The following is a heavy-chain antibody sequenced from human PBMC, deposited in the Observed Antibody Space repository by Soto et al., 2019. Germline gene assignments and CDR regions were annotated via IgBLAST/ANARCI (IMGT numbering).Heavy chain of an antibody. J-gene: IGHJ3*02. Sequence: PGGSLRLSCAASGFTFSTYAMNWVRQAPGKGLEWVSGISGSGETTFYADSVKGRFTISRDNSKNTLYLQLNSLRAEDAALYYCAKVHTPIGVIITTAFDIWGQGTVVTVSS. CDR3: AKVHTPIGVIITTAFDI. CDR2: ISGSGETT. D-gene: IGHD3-22*01. V-gene: IGHV3-23*01. CDR1: GFTFSTYA.